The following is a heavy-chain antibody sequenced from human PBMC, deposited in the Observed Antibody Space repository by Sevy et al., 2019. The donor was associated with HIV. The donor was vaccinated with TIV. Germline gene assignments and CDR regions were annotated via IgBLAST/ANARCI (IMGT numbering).Heavy chain of an antibody. CDR3: ATHAGIAAAGRVFDY. CDR1: GFTFSDHY. V-gene: IGHV3-72*01. CDR2: TRNKADSYTT. D-gene: IGHD6-13*01. Sequence: GGSLRLSCAASGFTFSDHYMEWVRQAPGKGLEWVGRTRNKADSYTTEYAASVRGSFTISRDDSKNSLYRQMNSLKTEDTAVYYCATHAGIAAAGRVFDYWGQGTLVTVSS. J-gene: IGHJ4*02.